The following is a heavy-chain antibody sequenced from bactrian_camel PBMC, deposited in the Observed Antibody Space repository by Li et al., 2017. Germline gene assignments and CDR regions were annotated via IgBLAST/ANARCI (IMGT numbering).Heavy chain of an antibody. Sequence: HVQLVESGGGSVQTGGSLRLSCVASGFTFSRLYMHWVRQTSGKGLEWVSMIAGDKDNSRTYALDPVKGRFTISRDDAKSTVYLQMNSLKPEDTAVYYCARDESPGALGYWGQGTQVTVS. V-gene: IGHV3-2*01. CDR2: IAGDKDNSRT. CDR3: ARDESPGALGY. D-gene: IGHD3*01. CDR1: GFTFSRLY. J-gene: IGHJ6*01.